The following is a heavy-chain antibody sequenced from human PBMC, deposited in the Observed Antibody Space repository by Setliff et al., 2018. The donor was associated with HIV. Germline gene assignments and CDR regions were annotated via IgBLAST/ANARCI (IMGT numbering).Heavy chain of an antibody. J-gene: IGHJ4*02. CDR3: ARLGIYGDYLDH. CDR1: GGSMNSFY. V-gene: IGHV4-4*08. CDR2: IYTSGTT. Sequence: PSETLSLTCTVSGGSMNSFYWSWIRQPPGKGLEWIGYIYTSGTTNYNPSLKSRGTISIDTTSKKFSLKLNSVTAADTAVYYCARLGIYGDYLDHWGQGTLVTV. D-gene: IGHD4-17*01.